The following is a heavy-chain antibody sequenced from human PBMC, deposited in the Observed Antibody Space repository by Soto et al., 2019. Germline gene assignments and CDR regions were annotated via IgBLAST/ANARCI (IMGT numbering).Heavy chain of an antibody. CDR3: ARGPAIYCSGGSCYSIAYFQH. V-gene: IGHV1-69*02. CDR1: GGTFSSYT. J-gene: IGHJ1*01. D-gene: IGHD2-15*01. Sequence: SVKVSCKASGGTFSSYTISWVRQAPGQGLEWMGRIIPILGIANYAQKFQGRVTITADKSTSTAYMELSSLRSEDTAVYYCARGPAIYCSGGSCYSIAYFQHWGKGTLVTVSS. CDR2: IIPILGIA.